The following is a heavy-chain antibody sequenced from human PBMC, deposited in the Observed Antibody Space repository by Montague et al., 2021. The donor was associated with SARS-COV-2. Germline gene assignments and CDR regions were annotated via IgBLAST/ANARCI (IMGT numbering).Heavy chain of an antibody. J-gene: IGHJ4*02. V-gene: IGHV3-21*01. CDR3: ARGVRGSGTRSL. Sequence: SRRLSCAASGFTFSSYSMNWVRQAPGKGLEWVSSISSSSSYIYYADSVKGRFTISRDNAKNSLYLQMNSLRAEDTAVYYCARGVRGSGTRSLWGQGTLVTVSS. CDR2: ISSSSSYI. D-gene: IGHD2-2*01. CDR1: GFTFSSYS.